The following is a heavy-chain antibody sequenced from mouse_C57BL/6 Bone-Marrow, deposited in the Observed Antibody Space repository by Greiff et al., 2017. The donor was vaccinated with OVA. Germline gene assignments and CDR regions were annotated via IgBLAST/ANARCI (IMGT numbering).Heavy chain of an antibody. V-gene: IGHV5-4*01. Sequence: EVKVEESGGGLVKPGGSLKLSCAASGFTFSSYAMSWVRQTPEKRLEWVATISDGGSYTYYPDNVKGRFTISRDKAKNNLYLQMSHLKSEDTAMYYWARDSGITSDLGYWGQGTTLTVAT. CDR3: ARDSGITSDLGY. D-gene: IGHD2-4*01. CDR2: ISDGGSYT. CDR1: GFTFSSYA. J-gene: IGHJ2*01.